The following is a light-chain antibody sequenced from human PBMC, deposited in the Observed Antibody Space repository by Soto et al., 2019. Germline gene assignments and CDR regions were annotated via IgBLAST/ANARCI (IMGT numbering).Light chain of an antibody. V-gene: IGLV2-8*01. J-gene: IGLJ1*01. CDR2: EVN. CDR3: SSYAGSSNV. CDR1: STDFVGYNR. Sequence: QSVLTQPPSVSGSPGQSVTISCTGTSTDFVGYNRVSWYQQPPGTAPKLMIYEVNKRPSGVPDRFSGSKSGNTASLTVSGLQAEDEADYYCSSYAGSSNVFGTGTKV.